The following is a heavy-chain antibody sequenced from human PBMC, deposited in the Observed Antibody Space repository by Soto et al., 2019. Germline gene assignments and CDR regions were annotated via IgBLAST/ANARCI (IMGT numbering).Heavy chain of an antibody. Sequence: PGGSLRLSCAASGFTFSTYAMSWVRQAPGKGPEWVSAISGSGGTTYYADSVKGRFTLSRDNYKDTLYLQMNSLRAEDTAVYYCAKLPGYYVSSGYPGLDYWGQGTLVTVSS. CDR1: GFTFSTYA. CDR2: ISGSGGTT. J-gene: IGHJ4*02. V-gene: IGHV3-23*01. CDR3: AKLPGYYVSSGYPGLDY. D-gene: IGHD3-22*01.